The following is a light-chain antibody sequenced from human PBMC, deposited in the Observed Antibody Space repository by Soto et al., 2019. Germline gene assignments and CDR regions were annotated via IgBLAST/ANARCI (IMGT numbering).Light chain of an antibody. CDR1: QVISTY. V-gene: IGKV1-39*01. J-gene: IGKJ2*01. CDR3: QQSYGIPYT. Sequence: DIQLTQSPSSLSASVGDRVTMTCRASQVISTYLNWYHQSPGKAPKLLISSISRLQGGVPSRFSGSGSGTDFTLTINSLQPADLGTYFCQQSYGIPYTFGQGTKLEI. CDR2: SIS.